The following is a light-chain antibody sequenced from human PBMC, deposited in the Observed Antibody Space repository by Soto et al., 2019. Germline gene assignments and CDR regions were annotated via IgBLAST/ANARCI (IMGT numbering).Light chain of an antibody. CDR3: QKSYRTPYT. V-gene: IGKV1-39*01. CDR1: QGISTY. J-gene: IGKJ2*01. CDR2: DAS. Sequence: DIQMTQSPSSLSASVGDRVTITCRASQGISTYLVWYQQRQGRAPKLLIYDASSLLSGVPSRFSGSCSGTDFTLAISSVQPEDFATYYCQKSYRTPYTFGQGTKLETK.